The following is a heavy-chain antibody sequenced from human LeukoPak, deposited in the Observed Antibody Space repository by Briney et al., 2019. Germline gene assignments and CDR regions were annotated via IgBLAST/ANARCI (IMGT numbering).Heavy chain of an antibody. J-gene: IGHJ4*02. CDR1: GFTFGDYA. CDR2: IRRKAHGGTT. Sequence: GGSLRLSCTTSGFTFGDYAMSWVRQAPGKGLEWVSFIRRKAHGGTTEYAASVKGRFSSSRDDSKSIAYLQMNSLKTEDTAVYFCPRVTYYYDNSGYFHFDSWGQGSLVTVSS. CDR3: PRVTYYYDNSGYFHFDS. D-gene: IGHD3-22*01. V-gene: IGHV3-49*04.